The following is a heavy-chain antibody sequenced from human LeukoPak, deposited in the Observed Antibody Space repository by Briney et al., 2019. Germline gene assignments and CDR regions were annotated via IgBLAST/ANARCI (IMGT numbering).Heavy chain of an antibody. CDR3: ARDQSDYYDSSGFQYYFDY. CDR1: GGTFSSYA. Sequence: SVKVSCKASGGTFSSYAISWVRQAPGQGLEWMGRIIPILGIANYAQKFQGRVTITADKSTSTAYMELTSLRSEDTAVYYCARDQSDYYDSSGFQYYFDYWGQGTLVTVSS. CDR2: IIPILGIA. J-gene: IGHJ4*02. V-gene: IGHV1-69*04. D-gene: IGHD3-22*01.